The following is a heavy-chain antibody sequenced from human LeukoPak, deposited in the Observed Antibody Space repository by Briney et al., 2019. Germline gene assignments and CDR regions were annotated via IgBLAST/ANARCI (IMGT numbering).Heavy chain of an antibody. Sequence: WGSLRRSSAASGFTFSSHAIHWVRQAPGKGLEWVAFISYDGNNKNYADSVKGRFTVSTDNSKNTLDLQMNSLRTEDTAVYYCARDVSGSYTFDYWGQGTLVTVSS. CDR3: ARDVSGSYTFDY. CDR2: ISYDGNNK. D-gene: IGHD1-26*01. J-gene: IGHJ4*02. V-gene: IGHV3-30*04. CDR1: GFTFSSHA.